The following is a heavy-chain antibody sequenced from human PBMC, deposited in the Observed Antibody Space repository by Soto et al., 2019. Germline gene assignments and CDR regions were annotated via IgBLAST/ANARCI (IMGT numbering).Heavy chain of an antibody. V-gene: IGHV4-30-4*01. Sequence: SETLSLTCTVSGGSISSGDYYWSWIRQPPGKGLEWIGYIYYSGSTYYNPSLKSRVTISVDKSKNQFSLKLSSVTAADTAVYYCAMVVPINTTQQPAVFDLWGKG. CDR1: GGSISSGDYY. D-gene: IGHD3-22*01. CDR3: AMVVPINTTQQPAVFDL. J-gene: IGHJ3*01. CDR2: IYYSGST.